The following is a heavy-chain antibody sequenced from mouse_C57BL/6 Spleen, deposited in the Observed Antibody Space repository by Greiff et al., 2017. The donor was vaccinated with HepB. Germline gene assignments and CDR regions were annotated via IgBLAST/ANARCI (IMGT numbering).Heavy chain of an antibody. Sequence: EVHLVESGGDLVKPGGSLKLSCAASGFTFSSYGMSWVRQTPDKRLEWVATISSGGSYTYYPDSVKGRFTISRDNAKNTLYLQMSSLKSEDTAMYYCARQGYGSSYENYFDYWGQGTTLTVSS. CDR1: GFTFSSYG. J-gene: IGHJ2*01. V-gene: IGHV5-6*01. CDR2: ISSGGSYT. D-gene: IGHD1-1*01. CDR3: ARQGYGSSYENYFDY.